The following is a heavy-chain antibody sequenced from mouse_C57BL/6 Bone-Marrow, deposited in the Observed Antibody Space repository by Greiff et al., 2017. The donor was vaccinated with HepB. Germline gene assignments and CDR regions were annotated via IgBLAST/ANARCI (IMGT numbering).Heavy chain of an antibody. V-gene: IGHV1-85*01. CDR2: IYPRDGST. D-gene: IGHD1-1*01. CDR3: ARFPHYYGSSYDYAMDY. CDR1: GYTFTSYD. J-gene: IGHJ4*01. Sequence: QVQLKESGPELVKPGASVKLSCKASGYTFTSYDINWVKQRPGQGLEWIGWIYPRDGSTKYNEKFKGKATLTVDTSSSTAYMELHSLTSEDSAVYFCARFPHYYGSSYDYAMDYWGQGTSVTVSS.